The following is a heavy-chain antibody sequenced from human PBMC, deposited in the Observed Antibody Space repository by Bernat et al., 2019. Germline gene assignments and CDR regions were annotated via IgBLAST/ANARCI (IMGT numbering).Heavy chain of an antibody. D-gene: IGHD4-17*01. CDR2: ISSSSSYI. J-gene: IGHJ4*02. CDR1: GFTFSSYS. CDR3: AREMVTTFCPDY. Sequence: EVPLVESGGGLVKPGGSLRLSCAASGFTFSSYSMNWVRQAPGKGLEWVSSISSSSSYIYYADSVKGRFTISRDNAKNSLYLQMNSLRAEDTAVYYCAREMVTTFCPDYWGQGTLVTVSS. V-gene: IGHV3-21*01.